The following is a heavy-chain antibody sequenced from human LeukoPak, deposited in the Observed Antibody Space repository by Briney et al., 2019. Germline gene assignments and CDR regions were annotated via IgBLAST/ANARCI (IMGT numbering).Heavy chain of an antibody. J-gene: IGHJ4*02. CDR1: GGSISSSSYY. V-gene: IGHV4-39*01. CDR3: ARYVVYGSGKYYFDY. D-gene: IGHD3-10*01. CDR2: IYYSGST. Sequence: SETLSLTCTVSGGSISSSSYYWGWIRQPPGKGLEWIGNIYYSGSTNYNPSLKSRVTISIDTSKNQFSLKLSSVTAADTAVYYCARYVVYGSGKYYFDYWGQGTLVTVSS.